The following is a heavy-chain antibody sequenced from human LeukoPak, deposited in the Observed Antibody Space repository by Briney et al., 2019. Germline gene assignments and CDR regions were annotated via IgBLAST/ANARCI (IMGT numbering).Heavy chain of an antibody. J-gene: IGHJ4*02. CDR3: ARATDCSGGSCYRDY. Sequence: ASVKVSCKASGGIFSSYAISWVRQAPGQGLEWMGRIIPIFGIATYAQKFQGRVTITADKSTSTAYMELSSLRSEDTAVYYCARATDCSGGSCYRDYWGQGTLVTVSS. CDR2: IIPIFGIA. V-gene: IGHV1-69*04. CDR1: GGIFSSYA. D-gene: IGHD2-15*01.